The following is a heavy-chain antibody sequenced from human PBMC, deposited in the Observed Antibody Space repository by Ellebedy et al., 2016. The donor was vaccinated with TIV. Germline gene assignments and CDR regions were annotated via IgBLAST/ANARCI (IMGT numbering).Heavy chain of an antibody. Sequence: GESLKISCAAAGFTFSSFGMHWVRQAPGKGLEWVAVISYGGSNKYYADSVKGRFTISRDSSKNTVYLQMNSLRPEDTAGYYCTREAGDTAMGVYYFDYWGQGSLVTVSS. CDR2: ISYGGSNK. CDR1: GFTFSSFG. CDR3: TREAGDTAMGVYYFDY. D-gene: IGHD5-18*01. V-gene: IGHV3-30*03. J-gene: IGHJ4*02.